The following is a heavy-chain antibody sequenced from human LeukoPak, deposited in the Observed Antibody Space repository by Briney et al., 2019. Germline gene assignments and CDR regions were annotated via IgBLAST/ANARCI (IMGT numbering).Heavy chain of an antibody. CDR1: GFTFSTYW. D-gene: IGHD2-2*01. J-gene: IGHJ2*01. CDR2: MKQEGSEK. CDR3: SRVGYCSSRDCHAAGWYFDP. V-gene: IGHV3-7*01. Sequence: GGSLRLSCAASGFTFSTYWMSWVRQAPGKGLEWVANMKQEGSEKYNVDSVKGRFTISSDNAKNSLYLHMNSLRAEDTAVCYCSRVGYCSSRDCHAAGWYFDPWGRGTLVTVSS.